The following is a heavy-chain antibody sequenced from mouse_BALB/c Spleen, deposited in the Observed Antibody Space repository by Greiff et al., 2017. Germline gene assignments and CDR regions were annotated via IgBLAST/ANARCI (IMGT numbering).Heavy chain of an antibody. CDR3: ARWDPFAY. V-gene: IGHV5-17*02. D-gene: IGHD4-1*01. J-gene: IGHJ3*01. CDR1: GFTFSSFG. CDR2: ISSGSSTI. Sequence: EVKLVESGGGLVQPGGSRKLSCAASGFTFSSFGMHWVRQAPEKGLEWVAYISSGSSTIYYADTVKGRFTISRDNPKNTLFLQMTSLRSEDTAMYYCARWDPFAYWGQGTLVTVSA.